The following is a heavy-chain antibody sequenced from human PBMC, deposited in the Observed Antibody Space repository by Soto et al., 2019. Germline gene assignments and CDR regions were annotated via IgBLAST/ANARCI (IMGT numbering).Heavy chain of an antibody. CDR3: TTVSGITGTTRRYYYGMAV. CDR2: IKSKTDGGTT. D-gene: IGHD1-7*01. Sequence: GGSLRLSCAASGFTFSNAWMNWVRQAPGKGLEWVGRIKSKTDGGTTDYAAPVKGRFTISRDDSKNTLYLQMNSLKTEDTAVYYCTTVSGITGTTRRYYYGMAVWGQGTTVTVSS. V-gene: IGHV3-15*07. CDR1: GFTFSNAW. J-gene: IGHJ6*02.